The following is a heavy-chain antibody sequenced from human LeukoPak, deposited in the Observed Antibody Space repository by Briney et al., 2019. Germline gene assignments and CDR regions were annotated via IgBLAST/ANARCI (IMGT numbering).Heavy chain of an antibody. CDR3: ARDFPRGYYGSGSYSL. D-gene: IGHD3-10*01. V-gene: IGHV4-39*07. J-gene: IGHJ4*02. Sequence: SETLSLTCTVSGGSISSSSYYWGWIRQPPGKGLEWIGSIYYSGSTYYNPSLKSRVTISVDTSKNQFSLKLSSVTAADTAVYYCARDFPRGYYGSGSYSLWGQGTLVTVSS. CDR2: IYYSGST. CDR1: GGSISSSSYY.